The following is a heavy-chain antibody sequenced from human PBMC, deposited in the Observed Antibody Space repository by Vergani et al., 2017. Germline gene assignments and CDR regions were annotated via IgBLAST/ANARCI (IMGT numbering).Heavy chain of an antibody. V-gene: IGHV4-59*13. CDR2: IYSTGST. J-gene: IGHJ6*02. CDR1: GGSFNTYY. Sequence: QVQLEESGPGLVKPSETLSLTCTVSGGSFNTYYWSWIRQSPGKGLEWIGYIYSTGSTNYNPSLNSRVTMSLDMSKNQFSLKLRSVTAADTAVYFCARVMYRDEASTGYRLEGMDIWGQGTTVTISS. CDR3: ARVMYRDEASTGYRLEGMDI. D-gene: IGHD3-9*01.